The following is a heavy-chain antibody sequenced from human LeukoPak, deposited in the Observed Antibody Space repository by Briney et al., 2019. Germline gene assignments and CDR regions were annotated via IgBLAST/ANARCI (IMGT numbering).Heavy chain of an antibody. V-gene: IGHV4-39*01. CDR2: IYYSGST. J-gene: IGHJ4*02. CDR1: GGSISSSSYY. Sequence: SETLSLTCTVSGGSISSSSYYWGWIRQPPGKGLEWIGSIYYSGSTYYNPSLKSRVTISVDTSKSQFSLKLSSVTAADTAVYYCARHLSGGWYKFDYWGQGTLVTVSS. CDR3: ARHLSGGWYKFDY. D-gene: IGHD6-19*01.